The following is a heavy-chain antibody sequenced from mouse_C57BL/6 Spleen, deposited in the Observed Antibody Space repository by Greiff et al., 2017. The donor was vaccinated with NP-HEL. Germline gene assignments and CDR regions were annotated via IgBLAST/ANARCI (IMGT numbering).Heavy chain of an antibody. J-gene: IGHJ1*03. CDR1: GFTFSSYA. CDR2: ISDGGSHT. V-gene: IGHV5-4*01. Sequence: EVMLVESGGGLVKPGGSLKLSCAASGFTFSSYAMSWVRQTPEKRLEWVATISDGGSHTYYPDNVKGRFTISRDNAKYVLYLQMIHLKSEDSSMYFCSRDGHYVKSHGYFDVWGTGTTVTVSS. CDR3: SRDGHYVKSHGYFDV. D-gene: IGHD1-1*01.